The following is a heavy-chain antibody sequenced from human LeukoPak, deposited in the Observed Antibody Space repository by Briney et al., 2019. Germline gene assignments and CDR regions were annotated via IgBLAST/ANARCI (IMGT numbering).Heavy chain of an antibody. CDR2: FDPEDGET. Sequence: GASVKVSCKVSGYTLTELSMHWVRQAPGKGLEWMGGFDPEDGETIYAQKFQGRATMTEDTSTDTAYMELSSLRSEDTAVYYCATGIAAAGKVAPVGKLYYYYGMDVWGQGTTVTVSS. V-gene: IGHV1-24*01. D-gene: IGHD6-13*01. J-gene: IGHJ6*02. CDR3: ATGIAAAGKVAPVGKLYYYYGMDV. CDR1: GYTLTELS.